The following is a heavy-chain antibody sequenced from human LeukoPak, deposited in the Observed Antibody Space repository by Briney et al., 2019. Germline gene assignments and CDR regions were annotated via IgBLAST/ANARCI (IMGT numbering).Heavy chain of an antibody. V-gene: IGHV4-61*01. D-gene: IGHD5/OR15-5a*01. CDR1: GGSVSGGSYY. CDR2: FYYTGST. Sequence: KASETLSLTCTVSGGSVSGGSYYWSWIRQPPGKGLEWIGYFYYTGSTNYNPSLKSRVTISVDTSKNQFSLRLSSVTAADTAVYYCASGQFLVSNDYWGQGILVTVS. CDR3: ASGQFLVSNDY. J-gene: IGHJ4*02.